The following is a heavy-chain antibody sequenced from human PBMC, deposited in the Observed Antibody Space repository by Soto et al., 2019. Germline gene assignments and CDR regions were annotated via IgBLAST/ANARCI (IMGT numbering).Heavy chain of an antibody. CDR3: ARVVEYYDFWSGYPDV. D-gene: IGHD3-3*01. CDR2: INSDGSST. J-gene: IGHJ6*04. V-gene: IGHV3-74*01. CDR1: GFTFSSYW. Sequence: GGSLGLSCAAFGFTFSSYWMHWVRQAPGKGLVWVSRINSDGSSTSYADSVKGRFTISRDNAKNTLYLQMNSLRAEDTAVYYCARVVEYYDFWSGYPDVWGKGTTVTVSS.